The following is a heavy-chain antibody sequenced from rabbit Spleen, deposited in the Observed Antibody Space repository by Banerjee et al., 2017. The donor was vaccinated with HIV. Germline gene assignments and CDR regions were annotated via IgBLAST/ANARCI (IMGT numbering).Heavy chain of an antibody. CDR3: ARDTGSSFSTYGMDL. CDR1: GFDLSINYY. D-gene: IGHD8-1*01. V-gene: IGHV1S45*01. J-gene: IGHJ6*01. CDR2: IRAGSSGTT. Sequence: QEQLEESGGGLVKPEGSLTLTCKASGFDLSINYYMCWVRQAPGKGLEWIACIRAGSSGTTYYASWAKGRFTISKTSSTTVTLQMTSLTAADTATYFCARDTGSSFSTYGMDLWGPGTLVTVS.